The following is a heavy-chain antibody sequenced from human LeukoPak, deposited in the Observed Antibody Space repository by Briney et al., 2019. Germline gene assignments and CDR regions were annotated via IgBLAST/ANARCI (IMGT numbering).Heavy chain of an antibody. V-gene: IGHV4-4*07. J-gene: IGHJ4*02. CDR2: IYTRGNT. D-gene: IGHD3-10*01. CDR3: AKDSRLGGASGSHHFDY. CDR1: GAPVNFYY. Sequence: TSETLSLTCTVSGAPVNFYYLSWIRHSAEKGLEWIGRIYTRGNTNYNPSLKSRVTLSVDTSRNQFSLMLSSVTAADTAVYYCAKDSRLGGASGSHHFDYWGQGVLVTVSS.